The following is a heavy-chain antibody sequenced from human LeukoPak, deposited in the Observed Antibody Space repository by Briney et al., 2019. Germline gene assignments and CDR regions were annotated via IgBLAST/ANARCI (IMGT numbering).Heavy chain of an antibody. D-gene: IGHD3-16*01. V-gene: IGHV3-30*04. CDR1: GFAFSRSA. CDR2: ISYDGGNE. Sequence: GGSLRLPCSASGFAFSRSAMHWVRQAPGKGLEWVALISYDGGNEYYGDSVKGRFTVSRDNSKNTLYLQMSSLRADDASVYYCGRAGFGELYPYVDSWGQGTLVTVSS. CDR3: GRAGFGELYPYVDS. J-gene: IGHJ4*02.